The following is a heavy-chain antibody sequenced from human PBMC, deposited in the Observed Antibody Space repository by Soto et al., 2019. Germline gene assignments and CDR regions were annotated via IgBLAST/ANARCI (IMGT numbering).Heavy chain of an antibody. D-gene: IGHD2-2*01. J-gene: IGHJ5*01. V-gene: IGHV3-74*01. CDR1: RGAFGDYW. Sequence: EVQLVESGGGLVQPGGSLRLSCEASRGAFGDYWMHWVRQVPGKGLVWVSRINRDANDIIYADFVKGRFTASRDNPRNMSFLQMNSLRVEDWAVYYCARDIPHQWFEYWGQGTLVTVSS. CDR2: INRDANDI. CDR3: ARDIPHQWFEY.